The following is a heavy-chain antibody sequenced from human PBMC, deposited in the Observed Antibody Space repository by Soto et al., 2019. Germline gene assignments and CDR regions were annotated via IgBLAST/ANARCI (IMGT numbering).Heavy chain of an antibody. V-gene: IGHV4-31*03. J-gene: IGHJ6*03. D-gene: IGHD2-2*01. Sequence: SETLSLTCTVSGGSISSGGYYWSWIRQHPGKGLEWIGYIYYSGSTYYNPSLKSRVTISVDTSKNQFSLKLSSVTAADTAVYYCARGSYGGQLPQSENGNYYYYYMDVWGKGTTVTVSS. CDR1: GGSISSGGYY. CDR3: ARGSYGGQLPQSENGNYYYYYMDV. CDR2: IYYSGST.